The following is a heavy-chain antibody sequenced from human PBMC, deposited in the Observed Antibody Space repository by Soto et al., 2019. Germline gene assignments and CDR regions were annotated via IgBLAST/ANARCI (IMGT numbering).Heavy chain of an antibody. CDR1: GFTFSSYA. D-gene: IGHD3-3*01. V-gene: IGHV3-23*01. CDR3: AKKDTSLRVLEWFLPYYFDY. J-gene: IGHJ4*02. Sequence: GGSLRLSCAASGFTFSSYAMSWVRQAPGKGLEWVSAISGSGGSTYYADSVKGRFTISRDNSKNTLYLQMNSLRDEDTAVYYCAKKDTSLRVLEWFLPYYFDYWGQRTLVPVSS. CDR2: ISGSGGST.